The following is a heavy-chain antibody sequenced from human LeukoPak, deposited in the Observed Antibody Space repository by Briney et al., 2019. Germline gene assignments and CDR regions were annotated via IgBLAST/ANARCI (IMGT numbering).Heavy chain of an antibody. CDR3: ARDVEGYYYGMDV. D-gene: IGHD2-21*01. CDR1: GFTFSNYA. J-gene: IGHJ6*02. CDR2: ISYDGRNK. V-gene: IGHV3-30*04. Sequence: PGGSLRLSCAASGFTFSNYAMHWVRQAPGKGLVWVAVISYDGRNKYYADSVKGRFTISRDNSKNTLYLQMDSLRVVDTAVYFCARDVEGYYYGMDVWGQGTTITVSS.